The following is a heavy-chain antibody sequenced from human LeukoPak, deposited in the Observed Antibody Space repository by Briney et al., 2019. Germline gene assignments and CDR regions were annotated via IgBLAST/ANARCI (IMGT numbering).Heavy chain of an antibody. Sequence: PGGSLRLSCAASGFTFSSYAMNWVRQAPGKGLEWVSAINGRGDNTYYADSAKGRFTISRDNSKSTLFLQMNSLRAEDTAIYYCAKDRVSPGFNLFDPWGQGTLVTVSS. D-gene: IGHD2/OR15-2a*01. CDR3: AKDRVSPGFNLFDP. CDR2: INGRGDNT. V-gene: IGHV3-23*01. J-gene: IGHJ5*02. CDR1: GFTFSSYA.